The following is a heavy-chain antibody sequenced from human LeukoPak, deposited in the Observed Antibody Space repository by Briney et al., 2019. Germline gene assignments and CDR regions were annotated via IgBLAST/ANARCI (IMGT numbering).Heavy chain of an antibody. CDR2: INPNSGGT. V-gene: IGHV1-2*02. CDR1: GYTLTGYY. Sequence: ASVKVSCKASGYTLTGYYMHWVRQAPGQGLEWRGWINPNSGGTNYAQKFQGRVTMTRDTSISTAYMELSRLRSDDTAVYYCAGGPPPLALALSWFDPWGQGTLVTVSS. J-gene: IGHJ5*02. CDR3: AGGPPPLALALSWFDP. D-gene: IGHD3-3*02.